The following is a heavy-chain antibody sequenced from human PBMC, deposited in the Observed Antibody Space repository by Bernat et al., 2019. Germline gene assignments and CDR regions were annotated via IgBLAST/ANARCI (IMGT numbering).Heavy chain of an antibody. V-gene: IGHV1-18*01. CDR3: ARAYCSGGSCYQRRDWFDP. CDR2: ISAYNGNT. D-gene: IGHD2-15*01. J-gene: IGHJ5*02. Sequence: QVQLVQSGAEVKKPGASVKVSCKASGYTFTSYGISWVRRAPGQGLEWMGWISAYNGNTNYAQKLQGRVTMTTDKSTSTAYMELRSLRSDDTAVYYCARAYCSGGSCYQRRDWFDPWGQGTLVTVSS. CDR1: GYTFTSYG.